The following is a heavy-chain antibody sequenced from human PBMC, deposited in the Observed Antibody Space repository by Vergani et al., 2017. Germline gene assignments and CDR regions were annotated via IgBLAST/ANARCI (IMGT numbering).Heavy chain of an antibody. CDR3: ARXFFSSSWPYDAFDI. D-gene: IGHD6-13*01. J-gene: IGHJ3*02. V-gene: IGHV1-8*01. CDR2: MNPNSGNT. CDR1: GYTFTSYD. Sequence: QVQLVQSGAEVKKPGASLKVSCKASGYTFTSYDINWVRQATGQGLEWMGWMNPNSGNTGYAQKFQGRVTMTRNTSISTAYMELSSLRSEDTAVYYCARXFFSSSWPYDAFDIWGQGTMVTVSS.